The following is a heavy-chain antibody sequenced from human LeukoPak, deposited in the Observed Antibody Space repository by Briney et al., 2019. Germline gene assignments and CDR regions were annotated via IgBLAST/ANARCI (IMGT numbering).Heavy chain of an antibody. CDR3: ARVERYTYGRYYYYGMDV. Sequence: SETRSLTCTVSGASISPYYCTWIRQPPGKGLEWVGSISYIGGTSYNPSLKSRATISVATSTNQFSLKHTSLTAADTPVYSGARVERYTYGRYYYYGMDVWGQGTTVTVSS. D-gene: IGHD5-18*01. CDR2: ISYIGGT. V-gene: IGHV4-59*01. J-gene: IGHJ6*02. CDR1: GASISPYY.